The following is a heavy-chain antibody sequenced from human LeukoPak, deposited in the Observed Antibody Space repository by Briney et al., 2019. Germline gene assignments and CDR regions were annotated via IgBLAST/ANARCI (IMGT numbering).Heavy chain of an antibody. J-gene: IGHJ4*02. V-gene: IGHV7-4-1*02. D-gene: IGHD3-22*01. CDR2: INTNTGNP. CDR1: GYTFTNYA. CDR3: ARDPNHYYDSSGYYGDY. Sequence: ASVRVSCKASGYTFTNYAMNWVRQAPGQGLEWMGWINTNTGNPTYAQGFTGRFVFSLDTSVSTAYLQISSLKAEDTAVYYCARDPNHYYDSSGYYGDYWGQGTLVTVSS.